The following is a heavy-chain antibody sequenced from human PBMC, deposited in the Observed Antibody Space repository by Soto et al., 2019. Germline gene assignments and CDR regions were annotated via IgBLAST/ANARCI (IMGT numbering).Heavy chain of an antibody. CDR3: ARPLAVTTLGYYYYGMDV. Sequence: GGSLRLSCAASGFTFSSYSMKWVRQAPGKGLEWVSSISSSSSYIYYADSVKGRFTISRDNAKNSLHLQMNSLRAEDTAVYYCARPLAVTTLGYYYYGMDVWGQGTTVTVSS. V-gene: IGHV3-21*01. CDR1: GFTFSSYS. J-gene: IGHJ6*02. D-gene: IGHD4-17*01. CDR2: ISSSSSYI.